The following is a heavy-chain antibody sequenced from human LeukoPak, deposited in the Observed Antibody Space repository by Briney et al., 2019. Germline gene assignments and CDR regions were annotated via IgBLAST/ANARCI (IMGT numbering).Heavy chain of an antibody. J-gene: IGHJ4*02. CDR1: GFTFSRHG. CDR2: ISYDGSNE. CDR3: AKGMAAYGSGSLFDY. Sequence: GRSLRLSCAASGFTFSRHGMHWVRQAPGKGLEWVTIISYDGSNEYYADSVKGRFTISRDNSKNTLYLQMNSLRAADTAVYYCAKGMAAYGSGSLFDYWGQGTLVTVSS. V-gene: IGHV3-30*18. D-gene: IGHD3-10*01.